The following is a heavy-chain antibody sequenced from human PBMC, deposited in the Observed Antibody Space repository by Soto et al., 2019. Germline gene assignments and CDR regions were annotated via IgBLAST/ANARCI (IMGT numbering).Heavy chain of an antibody. V-gene: IGHV1-2*04. CDR3: AREGGYCSSTSCNDAFDI. Sequence: GSVKVSCKSCGYTFTGYYIHWVRQAPGQGVEWMGWVNPNSGGTNYAQKFQGWVTMTRYTSISTAYMELSRLRSDDTAVYYCAREGGYCSSTSCNDAFDIWGQGTMVTVSS. D-gene: IGHD2-2*01. CDR2: VNPNSGGT. CDR1: GYTFTGYY. J-gene: IGHJ3*02.